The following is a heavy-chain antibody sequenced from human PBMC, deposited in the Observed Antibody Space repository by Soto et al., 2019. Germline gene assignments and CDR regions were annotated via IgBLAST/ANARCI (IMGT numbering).Heavy chain of an antibody. Sequence: GGSLRLSCAASGFTFSSYAMHWVRQAPGKGLEWVAVISYDGSNKYYADSVKGRFTISRDNSKNTLYLQMNSLRAEDTAVYYCARDRGKYNWNLRFDYWGQGTLVTVSS. CDR3: ARDRGKYNWNLRFDY. J-gene: IGHJ4*02. D-gene: IGHD1-7*01. CDR2: ISYDGSNK. V-gene: IGHV3-30-3*01. CDR1: GFTFSSYA.